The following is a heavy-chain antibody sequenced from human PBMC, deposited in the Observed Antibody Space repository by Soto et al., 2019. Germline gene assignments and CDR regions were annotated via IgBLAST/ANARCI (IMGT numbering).Heavy chain of an antibody. CDR3: ARDWGTGFYHFDA. V-gene: IGHV4-38-2*02. D-gene: IGHD1-1*01. J-gene: IGHJ4*02. Sequence: PSETLSLTCAFSGYSISTGFNWGWIRQPPGKGLEWIGSIYHSGSTYYNLSLKSRVTISADTSKNQISLKLISVTAADTALYYCARDWGTGFYHFDAGGQGTQVTVFS. CDR1: GYSISTGFN. CDR2: IYHSGST.